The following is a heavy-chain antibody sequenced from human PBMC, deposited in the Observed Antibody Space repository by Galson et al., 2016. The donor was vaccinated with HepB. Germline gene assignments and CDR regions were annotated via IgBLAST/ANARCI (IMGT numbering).Heavy chain of an antibody. J-gene: IGHJ3*02. CDR3: ARRSGEGGAFDI. CDR2: IIPIFGTA. Sequence: SVKVSCKASGGTFSSYAISWVRQAPGQGLEWMGGIIPIFGTANYAQKFQGRVTITADESTSTAYMELSSLRSEDTAVYYWARRSGEGGAFDIWGQGTMVTVSS. D-gene: IGHD2-15*01. V-gene: IGHV1-69*13. CDR1: GGTFSSYA.